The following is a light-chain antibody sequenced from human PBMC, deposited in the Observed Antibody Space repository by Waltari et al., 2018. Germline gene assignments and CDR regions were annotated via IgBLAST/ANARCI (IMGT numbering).Light chain of an antibody. Sequence: QSALTQPASVSGSPGQSITISCTGTSSDVGSYNLVSWYHQHPGKAPKLMIYEGSKRPSGVSNLFSGSKPGNTASPTISGLQAEDEADYYCCSYAGSSTWVFGGGTKLTVL. CDR3: CSYAGSSTWV. V-gene: IGLV2-23*01. J-gene: IGLJ3*02. CDR2: EGS. CDR1: SSDVGSYNL.